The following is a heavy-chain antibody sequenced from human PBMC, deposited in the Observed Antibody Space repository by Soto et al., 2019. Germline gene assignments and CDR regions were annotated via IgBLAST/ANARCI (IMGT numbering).Heavy chain of an antibody. CDR1: GGSISSSNW. CDR2: IYHSGST. J-gene: IGHJ4*02. V-gene: IGHV4-4*02. Sequence: SETLSLTCAVSGGSISSSNWWSWVRQPPGKGLEWIGEIYHSGSTNYNPSLKSRVTISVDKSKNQFSLKLSSVTAADTAVYYCASRVTNDYGDYDDYWGQGTLVTVSS. CDR3: ASRVTNDYGDYDDY. D-gene: IGHD4-17*01.